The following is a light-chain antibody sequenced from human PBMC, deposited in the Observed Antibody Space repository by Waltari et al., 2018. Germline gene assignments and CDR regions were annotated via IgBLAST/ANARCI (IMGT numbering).Light chain of an antibody. V-gene: IGKV3-11*01. CDR2: DAF. Sequence: EVVLTQSPATLSLSPGERATLSCRASHSIRKFLAWYEQRPGQAPRILIYDAFDRPPGIPARFSGSGSGTDFTLTISRLEPEDFAVYYCQQRTDWLWTFGQGTKVEIK. J-gene: IGKJ1*01. CDR3: QQRTDWLWT. CDR1: HSIRKF.